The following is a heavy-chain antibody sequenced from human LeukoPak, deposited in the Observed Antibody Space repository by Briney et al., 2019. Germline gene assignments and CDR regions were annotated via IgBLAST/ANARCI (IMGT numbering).Heavy chain of an antibody. Sequence: GGSLRLSCAASGFIFSNDAMHWVRQAPGKGLEWVAFIWFDGSDKHYADSVKGRFTISRDNSEDTLYLQMNSLRAEDTAVYYCVRDPSGSGFAFDSWGQGALVTVSS. CDR1: GFIFSNDA. CDR2: IWFDGSDK. CDR3: VRDPSGSGFAFDS. J-gene: IGHJ4*02. D-gene: IGHD1-1*01. V-gene: IGHV3-33*01.